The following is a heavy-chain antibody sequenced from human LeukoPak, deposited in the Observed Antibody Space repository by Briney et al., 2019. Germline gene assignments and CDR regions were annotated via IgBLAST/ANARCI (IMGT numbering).Heavy chain of an antibody. D-gene: IGHD3-22*01. J-gene: IGHJ4*02. CDR3: ARGKYYYDSSGYSNFDY. V-gene: IGHV4-31*03. Sequence: SETLSLTCTVSGGSISSGGYSWGWIRQHPGKGLEWIGYIYYSGSTYYNPSLKSRVTISVDTSKNQFSLKLSSVTAADTAVYYCARGKYYYDSSGYSNFDYWGQGTLVTVSS. CDR2: IYYSGST. CDR1: GGSISSGGYS.